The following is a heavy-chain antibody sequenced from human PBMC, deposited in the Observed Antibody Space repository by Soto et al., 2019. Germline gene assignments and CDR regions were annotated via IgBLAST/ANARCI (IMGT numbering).Heavy chain of an antibody. V-gene: IGHV1-69*02. CDR2: IIPILRIA. J-gene: IGHJ6*02. CDR3: ARMIKSNGFSMDV. CDR1: GGTFSSYT. Sequence: QVQLVQSGAEVKKPGSSVKVSCKASGGTFSSYTISWVRQAPGQGLEWMGRIIPILRIANYAQKFQGRVTTTAVNCTSTAYMELISLRSEDSPLPYCARMIKSNGFSMDVWGQGTTVTVSS. D-gene: IGHD6-19*01.